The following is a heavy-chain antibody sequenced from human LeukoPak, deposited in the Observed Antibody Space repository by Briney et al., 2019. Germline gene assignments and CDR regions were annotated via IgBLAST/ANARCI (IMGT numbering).Heavy chain of an antibody. CDR1: GGTFSSYA. CDR3: ARAHYYDSSGYNGWFDP. V-gene: IGHV1-69*05. D-gene: IGHD3-22*01. J-gene: IGHJ5*02. CDR2: IIPIFGTA. Sequence: SVKVSCKASGGTFSSYAISWVRQAPGQGLEWMGGIIPIFGTANYAQKFQGRVTITTDESTSTAYMELSSLRSEDTAVYYCARAHYYDSSGYNGWFDPWGQGTLVTVSS.